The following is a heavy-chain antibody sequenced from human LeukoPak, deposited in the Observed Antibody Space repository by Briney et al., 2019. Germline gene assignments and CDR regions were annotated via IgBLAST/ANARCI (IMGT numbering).Heavy chain of an antibody. J-gene: IGHJ6*03. Sequence: PSETLSLTCSVSGGSFDSKYWSCIRQPPGKGLEWIGYIYTSGSTNFNPSLRSRVAMSIDTSKNQFSLKVYSVTAADTAFYYCASYIRNVHYYMDVWGKGTTVIVSS. CDR3: ASYIRNVHYYMDV. CDR2: IYTSGST. V-gene: IGHV4-4*09. D-gene: IGHD1-1*01. CDR1: GGSFDSKY.